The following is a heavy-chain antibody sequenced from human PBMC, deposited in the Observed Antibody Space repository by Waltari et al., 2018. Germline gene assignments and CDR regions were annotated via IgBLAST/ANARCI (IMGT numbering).Heavy chain of an antibody. CDR1: GGSSSGSY. CDR2: INRSGST. Sequence: QVQLQQWGAGLLKPSETLSLTCAVHGGSSSGSYWSWIRQPPGQGLEGIGEINRSGSTNYNPSLKSRVTISVDTSKNQFSLKLSSVTAADTAVYYCARGRGYCSSTSCVMYYYYYGMDVWGQGTTVTVSS. D-gene: IGHD2-2*01. V-gene: IGHV4-34*01. CDR3: ARGRGYCSSTSCVMYYYYYGMDV. J-gene: IGHJ6*02.